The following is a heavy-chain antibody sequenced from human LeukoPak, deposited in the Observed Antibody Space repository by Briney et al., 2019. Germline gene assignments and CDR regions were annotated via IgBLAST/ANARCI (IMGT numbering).Heavy chain of an antibody. CDR2: VGGSGGST. D-gene: IGHD5-24*01. CDR3: AKDRRLSNNFRYYLEY. V-gene: IGHV3-23*01. CDR1: GFTFSSFA. J-gene: IGHJ4*02. Sequence: GGSLRLSCAASGFTFSSFAMSWVRQAPGKGLEWVASVGGSGGSTNYADSVKGRFTISRDSSNNMVYLQMNSLRAEDTATYYCAKDRRLSNNFRYYLEYRGQGTLVTVSS.